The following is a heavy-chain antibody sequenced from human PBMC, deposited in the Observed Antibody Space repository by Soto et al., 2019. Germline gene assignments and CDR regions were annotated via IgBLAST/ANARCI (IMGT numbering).Heavy chain of an antibody. CDR1: GFTFSNAW. D-gene: IGHD6-19*01. V-gene: IGHV3-15*07. CDR3: ARDHSGWLPY. Sequence: GGSLRLSCAASGFTFSNAWINWVRQAPGKGLEWVGRIKSKTDGGTTDFAAPVKGRFAISRDDSKDMVYLQMNSLRAEDTAVYYCARDHSGWLPYWGQGTLVTVSS. J-gene: IGHJ4*02. CDR2: IKSKTDGGTT.